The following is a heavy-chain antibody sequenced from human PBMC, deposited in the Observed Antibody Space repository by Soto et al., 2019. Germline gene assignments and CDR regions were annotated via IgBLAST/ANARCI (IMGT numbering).Heavy chain of an antibody. CDR1: GFTISECS. J-gene: IGHJ4*02. CDR3: ARGSAFIGLDY. Sequence: GGSLRLSCEASGFTISECSMNWVRQTPGKGLEWLAYISIRTGNVHYTDSVRGRFTISADIAENSVNLQMNSLRAEDSAVYYCARGSAFIGLDYWGQGTPVTVSS. D-gene: IGHD1-26*01. CDR2: ISIRTGNV. V-gene: IGHV3-48*01.